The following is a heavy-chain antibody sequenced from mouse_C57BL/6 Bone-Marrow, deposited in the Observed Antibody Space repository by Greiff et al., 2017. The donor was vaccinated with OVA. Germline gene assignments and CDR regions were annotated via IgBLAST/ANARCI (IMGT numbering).Heavy chain of an antibody. CDR2: IYPGGGYT. D-gene: IGHD2-3*01. J-gene: IGHJ1*03. CDR3: ARGYGYYIYFDV. CDR1: GYTFTNYW. V-gene: IGHV1-63*01. Sequence: QVQLQQSGAELVRPGTSVKMSCKASGYTFTNYWIGWAKQRPGHGLEWIGDIYPGGGYTKYNEKFKGKATLTADKYSSTAYMQFSSLTSEDSAIYYCARGYGYYIYFDVWGTGTTVTVSS.